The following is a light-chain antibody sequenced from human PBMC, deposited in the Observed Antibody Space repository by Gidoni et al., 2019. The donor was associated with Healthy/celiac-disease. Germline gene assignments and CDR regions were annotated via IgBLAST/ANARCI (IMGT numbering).Light chain of an antibody. Sequence: ELVSTQSPGTLSLSPGERATLSCRASQSVSSSYLAWYQQKPGQAPRLLIYGASSRATGIPDRFSGSGSGTDFTLTISRLEPEDFAVYYCQQYGSSQLTFXGXTKVEIK. CDR2: GAS. V-gene: IGKV3-20*01. CDR1: QSVSSSY. CDR3: QQYGSSQLT. J-gene: IGKJ4*01.